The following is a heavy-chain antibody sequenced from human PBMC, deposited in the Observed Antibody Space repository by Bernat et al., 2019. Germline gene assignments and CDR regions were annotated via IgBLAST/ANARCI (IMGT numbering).Heavy chain of an antibody. CDR1: GFTFSSHG. J-gene: IGHJ6*02. CDR2: ISYDGSNK. CDR3: AKDRAGAMEYYYGMEV. Sequence: QMQLVESGGGVVQPGRSLRLSCAASGFTFSSHGMHWVRQAPGKGLEWVAVISYDGSNKYYADSVKGRFNISRYNSKNTLYLQMNSLRIEDTAVYYCAKDRAGAMEYYYGMEVWGQGTTVTVAS. D-gene: IGHD1-1*01. V-gene: IGHV3-30*18.